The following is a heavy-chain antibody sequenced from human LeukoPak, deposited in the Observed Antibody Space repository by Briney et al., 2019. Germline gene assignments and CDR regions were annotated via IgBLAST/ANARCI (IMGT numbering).Heavy chain of an antibody. CDR2: IFYSGST. CDR3: ARHIYDSYLNWFDP. V-gene: IGHV4-39*01. J-gene: IGHJ5*02. D-gene: IGHD3-16*01. Sequence: SETLSLTCTVSGGSISSSSYYWGWIRPPPGKGLEWIGSIFYSGSTDYNPSLKSRVTISVDTSKNQFSLKLSSVTAADTAVYYCARHIYDSYLNWFDPWGQGTLVTVSS. CDR1: GGSISSSSYY.